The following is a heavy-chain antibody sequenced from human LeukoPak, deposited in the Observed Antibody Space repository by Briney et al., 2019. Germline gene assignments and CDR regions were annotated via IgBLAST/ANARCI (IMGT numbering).Heavy chain of an antibody. CDR1: GYTLTELS. CDR2: IIPIFGTA. V-gene: IGHV1-69*13. J-gene: IGHJ4*02. Sequence: GASVKVSCKVSGYTLTELSMHWVRQAPGKGLEWMGGIIPIFGTANYAQKFQGRVTITADESTSTAYMELSSLRSEDTAVYYCAREGYYYDSSGYGTFGYWGQGTLVTVSS. CDR3: AREGYYYDSSGYGTFGY. D-gene: IGHD3-22*01.